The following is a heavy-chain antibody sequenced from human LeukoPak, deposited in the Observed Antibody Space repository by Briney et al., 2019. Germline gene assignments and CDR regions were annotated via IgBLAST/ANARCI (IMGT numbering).Heavy chain of an antibody. Sequence: GGSLRLSCAASGFTFSTYELNWVRQAPGKGLEWVSCISSSGTTIYDADSVKGRFTISRDNAKNSLYLQMNSLRAEDAAIYYCARETRRSDGYKSDNWFDSWGQGTLVTVSS. CDR2: ISSSGTTI. D-gene: IGHD5-24*01. J-gene: IGHJ5*01. V-gene: IGHV3-48*03. CDR3: ARETRRSDGYKSDNWFDS. CDR1: GFTFSTYE.